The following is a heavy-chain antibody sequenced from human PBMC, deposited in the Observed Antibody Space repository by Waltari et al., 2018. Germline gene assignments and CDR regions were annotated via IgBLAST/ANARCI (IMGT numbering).Heavy chain of an antibody. CDR3: ARLEGVTTPIDY. CDR1: GGSISSGSYY. CDR2: IYYSGST. J-gene: IGHJ4*02. V-gene: IGHV4-61*02. Sequence: QVQLQESGPGLVKPSQTLSLTCPVSGGSISSGSYYWRWIRQPAGKGLEWIGRIYYSGSTYYNPSLKSRVTISVDTSKNQFSLKLSSVTAADTAVYYCARLEGVTTPIDYWGQGTLVTVSS. D-gene: IGHD4-17*01.